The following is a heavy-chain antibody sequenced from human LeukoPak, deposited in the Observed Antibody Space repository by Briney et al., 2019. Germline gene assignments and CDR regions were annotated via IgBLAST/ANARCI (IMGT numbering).Heavy chain of an antibody. V-gene: IGHV1-8*01. CDR3: AREGLGELTLDY. D-gene: IGHD3-16*01. CDR1: GYTFTNFD. J-gene: IGHJ4*02. Sequence: GASVKVSCKASGYTFTNFDINWVRQAPGQGLEWMGWMNPVSGNAGSAQKFQGRVTLTRDTSISTAYMELSSLRSDDTAVYYCAREGLGELTLDYWGQGTLVTVSS. CDR2: MNPVSGNA.